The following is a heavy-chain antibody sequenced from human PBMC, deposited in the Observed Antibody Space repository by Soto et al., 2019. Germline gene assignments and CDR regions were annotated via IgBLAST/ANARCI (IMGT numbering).Heavy chain of an antibody. D-gene: IGHD1-7*01. CDR1: GYTFTGYY. CDR2: INPNSGGT. Sequence: ASVKVSCKASGYTFTGYYMHWVRQAHGQGLEWMGWINPNSGGTNYAQKFQGWVTMTRDTSISTAYMELSRLRSDDTAVYYCARESRNWNYDYYYYYGMDVWGQGTTVTVSS. CDR3: ARESRNWNYDYYYYYGMDV. J-gene: IGHJ6*02. V-gene: IGHV1-2*04.